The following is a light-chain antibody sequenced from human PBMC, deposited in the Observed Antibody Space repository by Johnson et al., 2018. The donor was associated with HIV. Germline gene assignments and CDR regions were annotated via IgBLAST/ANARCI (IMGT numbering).Light chain of an antibody. CDR1: SSNIGNNY. J-gene: IGLJ1*01. V-gene: IGLV1-51*02. Sequence: QSVLTQPPSVSAAPGQKVTISCSGSSSNIGNNYVSWYQQLPGTAPKLLIYENNKRPSGIPDRFSGSKSGTSATLGIAGLQTGAEADYYCGTWDNSLSTGAVFGTATKVTVL. CDR2: ENN. CDR3: GTWDNSLSTGAV.